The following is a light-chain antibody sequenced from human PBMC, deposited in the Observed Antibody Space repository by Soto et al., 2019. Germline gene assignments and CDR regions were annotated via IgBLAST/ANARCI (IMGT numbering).Light chain of an antibody. J-gene: IGLJ7*01. CDR3: CSYAGSYTWV. V-gene: IGLV2-11*01. CDR1: SSDVGGYNY. CDR2: GVS. Sequence: QSALTQPRSVSGSLGQSVTISCTGTSSDVGGYNYVSWYQQHPGKAPKLMIYGVSKRPSGVPDRFSGSKSGNTASLTISGLQAEDEADYYCCSYAGSYTWVFGGGTQLTVL.